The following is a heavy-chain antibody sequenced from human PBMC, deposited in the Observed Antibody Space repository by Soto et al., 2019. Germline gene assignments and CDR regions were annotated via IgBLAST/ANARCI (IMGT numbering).Heavy chain of an antibody. J-gene: IGHJ4*02. V-gene: IGHV3-72*01. CDR1: GFTFSDHY. CDR2: IRNKANSYTT. Sequence: PGGSLRLSCAASGFTFSDHYMDWVRQAPGKGLEWVGRIRNKANSYTTEYAASVKGRFAISRDDSENLLYLQMNSLKNEDTAVYYCARGPDILTGYYGPFDYWGRGTLVTVSS. D-gene: IGHD3-9*01. CDR3: ARGPDILTGYYGPFDY.